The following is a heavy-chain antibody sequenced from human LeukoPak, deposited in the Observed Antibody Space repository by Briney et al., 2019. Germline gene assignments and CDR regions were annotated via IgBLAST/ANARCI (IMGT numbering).Heavy chain of an antibody. CDR2: IYHSGST. Sequence: SETLSLTCTVSGGSISSSRYYWGWIRQPPGKGLEWIGSIYHSGSTYYNPSLKSRVTISVDTSKNQFSLKLSSVTAADTAVYYCARVYCSSTSCYGLDYWGQGTLVTVSS. D-gene: IGHD2-2*01. J-gene: IGHJ4*02. V-gene: IGHV4-39*07. CDR1: GGSISSSRYY. CDR3: ARVYCSSTSCYGLDY.